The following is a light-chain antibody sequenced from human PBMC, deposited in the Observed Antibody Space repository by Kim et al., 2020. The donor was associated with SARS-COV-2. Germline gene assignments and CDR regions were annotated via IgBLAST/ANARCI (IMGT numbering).Light chain of an antibody. V-gene: IGKV1-5*03. CDR3: QQYNSYSLT. J-gene: IGKJ4*01. CDR2: KAS. Sequence: ASVGDRVTITCRASQSISSWLAWYQQKPGKAPKLLIYKASSLESGVPSRFSGSGSGKEFTLTISSLQPDDFATYYCQQYNSYSLTFGGGTKVDIK. CDR1: QSISSW.